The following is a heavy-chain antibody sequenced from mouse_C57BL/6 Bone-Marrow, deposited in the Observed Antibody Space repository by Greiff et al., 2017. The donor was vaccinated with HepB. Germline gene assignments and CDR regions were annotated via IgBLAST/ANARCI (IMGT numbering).Heavy chain of an antibody. CDR3: ARGFYYRFAY. CDR1: GYTFTSYW. V-gene: IGHV1-69*01. Sequence: QVQLQQPGAELVMPGASVKLSCKASGYTFTSYWMHWVKQRPGQGLEWIGEIDPSDSYTNYNQKFKGKSTLTVDKSSSTAYMQLSSLTSEDSAVYYCARGFYYRFAYWAKGLWSLSLQ. D-gene: IGHD1-1*01. J-gene: IGHJ3*01. CDR2: IDPSDSYT.